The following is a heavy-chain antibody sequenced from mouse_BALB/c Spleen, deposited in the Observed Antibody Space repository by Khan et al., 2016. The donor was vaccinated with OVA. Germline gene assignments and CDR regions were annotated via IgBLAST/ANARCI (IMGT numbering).Heavy chain of an antibody. CDR2: IYPGNTDT. J-gene: IGHJ3*01. CDR3: TRRNWDVAWFAY. D-gene: IGHD4-1*01. CDR1: GYTFTSYW. Sequence: VQLQQSGTVLARPGASVKMSCKASGYTFTSYWMHWVKQRPGQGLEWIGDIYPGNTDTNYNQKFKGKAKLTAVTSTSTAYMELSSLTNEDSAVYYCTRRNWDVAWFAYWGQGTPVTVSA. V-gene: IGHV1-5*01.